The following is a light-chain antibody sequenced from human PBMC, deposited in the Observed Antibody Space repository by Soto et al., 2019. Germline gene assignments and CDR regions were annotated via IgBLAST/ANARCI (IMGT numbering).Light chain of an antibody. V-gene: IGLV2-14*01. Sequence: QSVLTQPASVSGSPGQSITISCTGTSSDVGGYNYVSWYQQHPGKAPKLMIYEVTNRPSGVSNRFSGSKSGNTASLTISGLQAEDEAHYYCSSYTSRSTLVFGTGTKATVL. CDR2: EVT. CDR1: SSDVGGYNY. J-gene: IGLJ1*01. CDR3: SSYTSRSTLV.